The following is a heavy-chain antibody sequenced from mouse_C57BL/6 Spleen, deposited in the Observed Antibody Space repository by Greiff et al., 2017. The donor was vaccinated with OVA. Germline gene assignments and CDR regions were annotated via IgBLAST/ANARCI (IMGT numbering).Heavy chain of an antibody. Sequence: DVKLVESGGGLVQPGGSLKLSCAASGFTFSDYYMYWVRQTPEKRLEWVAYISNGGGSTYYPDTVKGRFTISRDNAKNTLYLQMSRLKSEDTAMYYCARHDYDGYFDYWGQGTTLTVSS. D-gene: IGHD2-4*01. CDR1: GFTFSDYY. CDR2: ISNGGGST. J-gene: IGHJ2*01. V-gene: IGHV5-12*01. CDR3: ARHDYDGYFDY.